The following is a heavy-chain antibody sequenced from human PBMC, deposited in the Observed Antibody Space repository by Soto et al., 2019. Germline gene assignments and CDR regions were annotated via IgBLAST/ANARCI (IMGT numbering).Heavy chain of an antibody. CDR3: ARFAGYCSSPSCYWFYP. J-gene: IGHJ5*02. D-gene: IGHD2-2*01. Sequence: AAVNGYVNASGYSITSVDITWVRQATGQVREWIGWMNPNNGNTGYAQKCQGRVTMTRNTSISTAYMELSSRRSEDTAVYFCARFAGYCSSPSCYWFYPWG. CDR2: MNPNNGNT. V-gene: IGHV1-8*01. CDR1: GYSITSVD.